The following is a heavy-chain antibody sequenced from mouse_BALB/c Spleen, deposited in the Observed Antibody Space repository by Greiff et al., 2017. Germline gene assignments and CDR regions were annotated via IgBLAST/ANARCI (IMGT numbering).Heavy chain of an antibody. CDR2: INPSNGGT. J-gene: IGHJ3*01. CDR1: GYTFTSYY. V-gene: IGHV1S16*01. Sequence: VQLQQPGADLVKPGASVKLSCKASGYTFTSYYMYWVKQRPGQGLEWIGGINPSNGGTNFNEKFKSKATLTVDKSSSTAYMQLSSLTSEDSAVYYCTREAYYYGSSYGFAYWGQGTLVTVSA. D-gene: IGHD1-1*01. CDR3: TREAYYYGSSYGFAY.